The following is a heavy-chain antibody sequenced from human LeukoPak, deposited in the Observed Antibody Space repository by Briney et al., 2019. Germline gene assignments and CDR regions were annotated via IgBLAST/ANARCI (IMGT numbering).Heavy chain of an antibody. V-gene: IGHV3-30*18. CDR2: ISYEGTNK. Sequence: HPGGSLRLSCAASGFTVSSNYMSWVRQAPGKGLEWVAVISYEGTNKYYADSVKGRFTISRDNSKNTLYLQMNSLRVEDTAVYYCSKGPRSSPLFYYMDVWGNGTTVIVPS. D-gene: IGHD6-6*01. CDR3: SKGPRSSPLFYYMDV. J-gene: IGHJ6*03. CDR1: GFTVSSNY.